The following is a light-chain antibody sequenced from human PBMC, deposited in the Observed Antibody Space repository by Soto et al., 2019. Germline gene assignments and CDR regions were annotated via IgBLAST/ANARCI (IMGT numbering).Light chain of an antibody. CDR2: EVS. Sequence: QSVPTQPASVSGSPGQSITISCTGTSSDVGSYNLVSWYQQHPGKAPKLMIYEVSKRPSGVSNRFSGSKSGNTASLTISGLQAEDEADYYCCSYAGTLVVFGGGTKLTVL. J-gene: IGLJ2*01. CDR1: SSDVGSYNL. CDR3: CSYAGTLVV. V-gene: IGLV2-23*02.